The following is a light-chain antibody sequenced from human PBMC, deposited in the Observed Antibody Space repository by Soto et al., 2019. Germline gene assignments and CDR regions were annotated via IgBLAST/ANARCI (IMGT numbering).Light chain of an antibody. CDR1: SSNIGSKS. CDR3: AAWDDGLNVLV. Sequence: QAVVTQPPSVSGTPGQRVNMSCSGSSSNIGSKSVSWYQHLPQTAPKLLIYSNNQRPSGVPGRFSGSKSGTSASLAISGLQSDDETQYYCAAWDDGLNVLVFGGGTKLTVL. CDR2: SNN. J-gene: IGLJ2*01. V-gene: IGLV1-44*01.